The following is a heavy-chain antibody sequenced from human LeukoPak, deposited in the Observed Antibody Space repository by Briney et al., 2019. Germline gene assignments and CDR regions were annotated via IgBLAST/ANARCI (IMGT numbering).Heavy chain of an antibody. CDR3: ARTNSKKAYYYYCMDV. Sequence: KPAETLSLTCAVYGGSFSGYYWSWIRQPPGKGLEWIGEINQSGSTNYKPTLKSGVTISVDTSKNQFTLKLSSVTAAETAVYYCARTNSKKAYYYYCMDVWGKGTTVTVSS. V-gene: IGHV4-34*01. J-gene: IGHJ6*03. CDR1: GGSFSGYY. CDR2: INQSGST. D-gene: IGHD4-11*01.